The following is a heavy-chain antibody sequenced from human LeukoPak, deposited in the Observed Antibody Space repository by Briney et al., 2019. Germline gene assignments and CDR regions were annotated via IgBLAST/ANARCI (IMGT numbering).Heavy chain of an antibody. CDR1: GGSISSSSYY. J-gene: IGHJ5*02. CDR2: IYYSGST. CDR3: AREGLSYCGGDCYP. V-gene: IGHV4-39*02. D-gene: IGHD2-21*02. Sequence: SETLSLTCTVSGGSISSSSYYWGWIRQPPGKGLEWLGSIYYSGSTYYNPSLKSRVTISVDTSKNQFSLKLSSVTAADTAVYYCAREGLSYCGGDCYPWGQGTLVTVSS.